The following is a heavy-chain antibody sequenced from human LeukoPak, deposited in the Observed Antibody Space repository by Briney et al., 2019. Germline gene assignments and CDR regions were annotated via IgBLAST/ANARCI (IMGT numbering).Heavy chain of an antibody. CDR2: ISSSYRYI. CDR3: AREITVTNTGY. D-gene: IGHD4-17*01. V-gene: IGHV3-21*01. Sequence: GGSLRLSCAASGFNFSTYTMHWVRQAPGKGLEWLSSISSSYRYIYYADSVKGRFTISRDNARKSMYLQMNSLRAEDTAAYYCAREITVTNTGYWGPGTLVTVSS. J-gene: IGHJ4*02. CDR1: GFNFSTYT.